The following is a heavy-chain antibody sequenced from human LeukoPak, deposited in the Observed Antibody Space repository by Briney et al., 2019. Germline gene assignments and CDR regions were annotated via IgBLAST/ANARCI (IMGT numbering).Heavy chain of an antibody. CDR1: GGSISSSSYY. V-gene: IGHV4-39*01. CDR2: IYYSGST. J-gene: IGHJ6*03. D-gene: IGHD3-22*01. CDR3: ASITMIVVVMDYYMDV. Sequence: PSETLSLTCTVSGGSISSSSYYWGWIRQPPGKGLEWIGSIYYSGSTYYNPSLKSRVTISVDTSKNQFSPKLSSVTAADTAVYYCASITMIVVVMDYYMDVWGKGATVTISS.